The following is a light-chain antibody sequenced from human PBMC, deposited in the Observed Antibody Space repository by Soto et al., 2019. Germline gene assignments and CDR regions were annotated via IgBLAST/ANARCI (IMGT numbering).Light chain of an antibody. Sequence: EIVLTQSPGTLSLSPGERATLSCRASQTVGSGYLAWYQQKPGQAPRLLIHTASSRATGIPDRFRGSGSGTDFTLTISRLEPEDVSLYYCQQYSNSPYTFGQWSKLEIK. V-gene: IGKV3-20*01. CDR3: QQYSNSPYT. J-gene: IGKJ2*01. CDR2: TAS. CDR1: QTVGSGY.